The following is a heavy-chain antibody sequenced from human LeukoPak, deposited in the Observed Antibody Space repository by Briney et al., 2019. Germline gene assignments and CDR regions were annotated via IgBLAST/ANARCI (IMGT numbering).Heavy chain of an antibody. CDR3: ARDQGAVAGIDP. CDR2: IYHTGTT. Sequence: RPSETLSLTCTVSGYSISSGYYWGWIRQPPGKGLEWIGSIYHTGTTHYNPSLKSRVTISVDTSKNQFSLKLTSVTAADTAVYYCARDQGAVAGIDPWGQGTLVTVSS. CDR1: GYSISSGYY. J-gene: IGHJ5*02. D-gene: IGHD6-19*01. V-gene: IGHV4-38-2*02.